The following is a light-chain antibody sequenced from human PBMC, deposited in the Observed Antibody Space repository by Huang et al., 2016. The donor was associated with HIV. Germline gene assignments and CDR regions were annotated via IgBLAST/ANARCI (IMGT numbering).Light chain of an antibody. V-gene: IGKV2-30*02. CDR1: QSLVHSDGSTY. CDR3: MQATHWPLT. CDR2: RVS. Sequence: DVVLTQSPLSLPVTLGQPASISCRSSQSLVHSDGSTYLTWFHQRPGQTPRRLIDRVSSRESGVPDRFSDSGSISDFTLKISRVEAEDVGVFYCMQATHWPLTFGGGTKVEIK. J-gene: IGKJ4*01.